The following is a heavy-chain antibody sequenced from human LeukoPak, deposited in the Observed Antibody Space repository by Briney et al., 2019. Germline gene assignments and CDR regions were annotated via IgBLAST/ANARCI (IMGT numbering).Heavy chain of an antibody. CDR1: GGTFSSYA. CDR3: ARDSSGYYYRTGFDY. J-gene: IGHJ4*02. Sequence: GASVKVSCKASGGTFSSYAISWVRQAPGQGLEWMGGIIPIFGTANYAQKFQGRVTITADESTSTAYMELCSLRSEDTAVYYCARDSSGYYYRTGFDYWGQGTLVTVSS. V-gene: IGHV1-69*01. D-gene: IGHD3-22*01. CDR2: IIPIFGTA.